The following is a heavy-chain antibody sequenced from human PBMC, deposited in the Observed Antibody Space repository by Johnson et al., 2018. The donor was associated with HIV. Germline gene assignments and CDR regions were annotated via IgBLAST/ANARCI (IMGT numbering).Heavy chain of an antibody. Sequence: QMLLVESGGGVVQPGRSLRLSCAASGFSFSDYYMSWIRQTPGKGLEWVSYISSSGTTVYYADSVKGRFSISRDNAKHSLYLQMNSLRAEDTAVYYCARDRGYWDGLDIWGQGTMVTVSS. J-gene: IGHJ3*02. CDR2: ISSSGTTV. V-gene: IGHV3-11*04. CDR1: GFSFSDYY. D-gene: IGHD3-22*01. CDR3: ARDRGYWDGLDI.